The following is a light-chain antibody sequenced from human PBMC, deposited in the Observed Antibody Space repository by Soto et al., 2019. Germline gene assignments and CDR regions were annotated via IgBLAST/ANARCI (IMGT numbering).Light chain of an antibody. CDR2: KAS. J-gene: IGKJ5*01. CDR3: QQYNSYSPT. V-gene: IGKV1-5*03. Sequence: DIQMTQSPSTLSASVGDGVTITCRATQSISSWLAWYQQKPGKAPKLLIHKASSLESGVPSRFSGSGSGTEFTLTISSLQPDDFATYYCQQYNSYSPTFGQGTRLEIK. CDR1: QSISSW.